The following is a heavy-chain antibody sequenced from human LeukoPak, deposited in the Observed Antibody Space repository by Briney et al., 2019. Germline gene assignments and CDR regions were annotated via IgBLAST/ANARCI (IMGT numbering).Heavy chain of an antibody. CDR2: ISSNGGST. D-gene: IGHD3-16*02. Sequence: PGGSLRLSCAASGFTFSSYAMHWVRQAPVKGLEYVSAISSNGGSTYYANSVKGRFTISRDNSKNTLYLQMGSLRAEDMAVYYCARALDDYVWGSYRFDYWGQGTLVTVSS. V-gene: IGHV3-64*01. CDR3: ARALDDYVWGSYRFDY. J-gene: IGHJ4*02. CDR1: GFTFSSYA.